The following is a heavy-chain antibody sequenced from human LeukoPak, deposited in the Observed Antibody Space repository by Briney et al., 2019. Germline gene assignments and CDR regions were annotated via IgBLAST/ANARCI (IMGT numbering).Heavy chain of an antibody. D-gene: IGHD6-13*01. V-gene: IGHV1-18*04. J-gene: IGHJ4*02. CDR3: ARARFSSKNRDGYLDS. Sequence: ASVKVSCKASGYTFSVYRVDWVRQAPGHGLEWMGWISGINTNTNYAQKVQGRVTMAADTSTATAYMELRSLRSDDTAVYYCARARFSSKNRDGYLDSWGEGTLVTVSS. CDR1: GYTFSVYR. CDR2: ISGINTNT.